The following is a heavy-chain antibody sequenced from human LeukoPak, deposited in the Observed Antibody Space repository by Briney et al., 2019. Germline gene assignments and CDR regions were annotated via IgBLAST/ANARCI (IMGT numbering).Heavy chain of an antibody. V-gene: IGHV3-20*04. D-gene: IGHD6-13*01. CDR2: INWNGGST. Sequence: GGSLRLSCAASGFTFDDYGMSWVRQAPGKGLEWVSGINWNGGSTGYADSVKGRFTISRDNAKNSLYLQMNSLRAEDTAVYYCARAGTGYSSSYDYYYGMDVWGQGTTVTVSS. CDR1: GFTFDDYG. J-gene: IGHJ6*02. CDR3: ARAGTGYSSSYDYYYGMDV.